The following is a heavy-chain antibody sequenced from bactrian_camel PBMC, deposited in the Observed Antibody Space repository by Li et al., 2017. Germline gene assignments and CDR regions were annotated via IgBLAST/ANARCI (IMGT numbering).Heavy chain of an antibody. D-gene: IGHD2*01. J-gene: IGHJ6*01. CDR1: VHAYSNYP. Sequence: QVQLVESGGGSVQAGGSLTLSCTASVHAYSNYPVQCMAWFRQGPGKDREGVASIDSGDGTYADSVKGRFTISRDNVENILYLEMNNLKPEDTGTYFCAADSTYGAYCGAIQESFAFWGQGTQVTVS. CDR3: AADSTYGAYCGAIQESFAF. V-gene: IGHV3S57*01. CDR2: IDSGDGT.